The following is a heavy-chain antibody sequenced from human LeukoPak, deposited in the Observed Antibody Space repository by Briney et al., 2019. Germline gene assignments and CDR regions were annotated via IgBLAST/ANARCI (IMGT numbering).Heavy chain of an antibody. Sequence: PSETLSLTCTVSGGSISGYYWNWIRQPPGKGLEWIGFIYNTGNANYNPSLKSRVTISVDTSKNQVSLNLSSVTAADTAVYYCARPGGRDHGGNSVAFDIWGQGTMVTVSS. CDR2: IYNTGNA. CDR1: GGSISGYY. CDR3: ARPGGRDHGGNSVAFDI. V-gene: IGHV4-59*08. J-gene: IGHJ3*02. D-gene: IGHD4-23*01.